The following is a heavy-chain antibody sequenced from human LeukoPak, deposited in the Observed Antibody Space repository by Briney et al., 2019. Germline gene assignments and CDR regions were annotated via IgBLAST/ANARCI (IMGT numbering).Heavy chain of an antibody. V-gene: IGHV3-21*01. CDR3: ARDRGLVAAPMDV. CDR1: APSLNRYS. CDR2: ITSNSRYI. D-gene: IGHD6-6*01. Sequence: GQSLTPARLLYAPSLNRYSTKCVSPPAGGVMEWVSSITSNSRYIFYAASVKGRFTISRDNHQNSLYLQMNSLRAEDTAVYYCARDRGLVAAPMDVWGKGTTVTVSS. J-gene: IGHJ6*04.